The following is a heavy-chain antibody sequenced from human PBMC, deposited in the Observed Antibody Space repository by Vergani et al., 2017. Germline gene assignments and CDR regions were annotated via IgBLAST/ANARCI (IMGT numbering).Heavy chain of an antibody. J-gene: IGHJ5*02. V-gene: IGHV1-46*01. CDR2: INPSGGST. CDR3: ATTIFGVVTWFDP. D-gene: IGHD3-3*01. CDR1: GYTFTSYY. Sequence: QVQLVQSGAEVKKPGASVKVSCKASGYTFTSYYMHWVRQAPGQGLEWMGIINPSGGSTSYAQKFQGRVTMTRDTSTSTVYMELSSLRSEDTAVYYCATTIFGVVTWFDPWGQGTLVTVSS.